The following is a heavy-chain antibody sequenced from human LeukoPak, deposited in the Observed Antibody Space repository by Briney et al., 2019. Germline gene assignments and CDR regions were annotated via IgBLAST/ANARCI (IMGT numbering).Heavy chain of an antibody. J-gene: IGHJ4*02. Sequence: ASVKVSCKASGDNFSSYVITWVRQAPGQRLEWMGWINAGNGNTKYSQKFQGRVTITRDTSASTAYMELSSLRSEDTAVYYCARDGRYYDILTGSPYYFDYWGQGTLVTVSS. D-gene: IGHD3-9*01. CDR3: ARDGRYYDILTGSPYYFDY. CDR2: INAGNGNT. CDR1: GDNFSSYV. V-gene: IGHV1-3*01.